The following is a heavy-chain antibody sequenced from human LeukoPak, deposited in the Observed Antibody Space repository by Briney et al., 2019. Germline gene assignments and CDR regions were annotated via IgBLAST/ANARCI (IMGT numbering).Heavy chain of an antibody. CDR2: ISYDGSNK. J-gene: IGHJ5*02. CDR1: GFTFSSYG. D-gene: IGHD2-15*01. Sequence: GRSLRLSCAASGFTFSSYGMHWVRQAPGKGLEWVAVISYDGSNKYYADSVKGRFTISRDNSKNTLYLQMNSLRAEDTAVYYCAKDHKVVAADNWFDPWGQGTLVTVSS. V-gene: IGHV3-30*18. CDR3: AKDHKVVAADNWFDP.